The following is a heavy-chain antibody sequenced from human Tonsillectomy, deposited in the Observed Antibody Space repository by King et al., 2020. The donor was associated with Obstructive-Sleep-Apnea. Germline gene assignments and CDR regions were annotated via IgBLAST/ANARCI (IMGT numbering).Heavy chain of an antibody. V-gene: IGHV3-15*01. Sequence: VQLVESGGGLVKPGGSLRLSCAASGLTFSNAWMNWVRQAPGKGLEWVGRIKSKTDGGTTDYAAPVKGRFTISRDDSKNTMYLQMNSLNTEDTAVYYCTLTGGHWGNDYWGQGTLVTVPS. CDR2: IKSKTDGGTT. CDR1: GLTFSNAW. J-gene: IGHJ4*02. CDR3: TLTGGHWGNDY. D-gene: IGHD7-27*01.